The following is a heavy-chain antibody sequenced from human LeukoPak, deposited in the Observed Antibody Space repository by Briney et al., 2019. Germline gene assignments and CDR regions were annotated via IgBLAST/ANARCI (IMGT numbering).Heavy chain of an antibody. J-gene: IGHJ4*02. CDR1: GFTFSSYG. D-gene: IGHD6-13*01. CDR2: ISYDGSNK. Sequence: GGSLRLSCAASGFTFSSYGMHWVRQASGKGLEWVAVISYDGSNKYYADSVKGRFTISRDNSKNTLYLQMNSLRAEDTAVYYCAKDGSSWYYFDYWGQGTLVTVSS. V-gene: IGHV3-30*18. CDR3: AKDGSSWYYFDY.